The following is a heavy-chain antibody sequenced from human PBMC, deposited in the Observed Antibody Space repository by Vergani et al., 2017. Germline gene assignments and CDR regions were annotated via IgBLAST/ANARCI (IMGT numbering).Heavy chain of an antibody. CDR2: IIPIFGTA. CDR3: ASRDITIFGVVIIRRYYYYGMDV. CDR1: GGTFSSYA. J-gene: IGHJ6*02. D-gene: IGHD3-3*01. V-gene: IGHV1-69*01. Sequence: QVQLVQSGAEVKKPGSSVKVSCKASGGTFSSYAISGVRQAPGQGLEWMGGIIPIFGTANYAQKFQGRVTITADESTSTAYMELSSLRSEDTAVYYCASRDITIFGVVIIRRYYYYGMDVWGQGTTVTVSS.